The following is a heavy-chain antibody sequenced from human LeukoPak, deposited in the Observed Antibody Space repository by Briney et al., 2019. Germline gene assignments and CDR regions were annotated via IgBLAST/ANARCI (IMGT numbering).Heavy chain of an antibody. Sequence: GASVKVSCKASGGTSSSYAISWVRQAPGQGLEWMGGIIPIFGTANYAQKFQGRVTITADKSTSTAYMELSSLRSEDTAVYYCARDRTTGYSSSWYVGWFDPWGQGTLVTVSS. J-gene: IGHJ5*02. CDR3: ARDRTTGYSSSWYVGWFDP. V-gene: IGHV1-69*06. D-gene: IGHD6-13*01. CDR2: IIPIFGTA. CDR1: GGTSSSYA.